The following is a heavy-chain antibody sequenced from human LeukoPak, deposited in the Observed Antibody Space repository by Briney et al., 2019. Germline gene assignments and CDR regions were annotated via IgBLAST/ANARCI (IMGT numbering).Heavy chain of an antibody. D-gene: IGHD6-19*01. CDR2: IRGSGGST. V-gene: IGHV3-23*01. J-gene: IGHJ4*02. CDR1: GFTFSTYA. Sequence: GGSLRLSCAASGFTFSTYAMSWVRQTPGKGLEWVSDIRGSGGSTNYTDSVKGRFTISRDNSKNTLYLQMDSLRAEDTAVYYCAKGRSSWFSGSFDYWGQGTLVTVSS. CDR3: AKGRSSWFSGSFDY.